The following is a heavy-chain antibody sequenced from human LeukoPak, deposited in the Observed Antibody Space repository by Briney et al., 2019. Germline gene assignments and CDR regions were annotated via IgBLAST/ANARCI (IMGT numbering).Heavy chain of an antibody. J-gene: IGHJ4*02. CDR1: GGSISGSSYY. CDR2: IYYSGST. Sequence: SETLSLTCTVSGGSISGSSYYWGWIRQPPGKGLERIGSIYYSGSTYYNPSLKSRVTISVDTSKSQFSLKLSSVTAADTAIYYCARNIVGPRQVDYWGQGTLVTVSS. V-gene: IGHV4-39*07. CDR3: ARNIVGPRQVDY. D-gene: IGHD1-26*01.